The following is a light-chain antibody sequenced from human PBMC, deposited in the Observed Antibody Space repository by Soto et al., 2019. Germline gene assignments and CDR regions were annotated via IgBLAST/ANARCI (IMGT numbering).Light chain of an antibody. CDR3: QQSYSTLTWT. Sequence: DIQMTQSPSSLSASVGDRVTITCRASQSISSYLNWYQQKPGKAPKLLIYAASSLQSGVPSRFSGSGSGTDFTLIIISLQPEDFSTYYCQQSYSTLTWTFGQGTKV. CDR2: AAS. V-gene: IGKV1-39*01. J-gene: IGKJ1*01. CDR1: QSISSY.